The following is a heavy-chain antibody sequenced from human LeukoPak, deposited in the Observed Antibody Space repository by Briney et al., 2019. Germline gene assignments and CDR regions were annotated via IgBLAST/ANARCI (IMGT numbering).Heavy chain of an antibody. D-gene: IGHD7-27*01. J-gene: IGHJ4*02. V-gene: IGHV3-30*04. CDR2: SAFDGKNK. CDR3: ARDLNPRNWGLIY. CDR1: GFSFSRHA. Sequence: TGGSLRLSCAASGFSFSRHAMYWVRQAPGKGLEWVAISAFDGKNKYYADSVKGRFTISRDNSKNTLYLQMNSLRAEDTAVYYCARDLNPRNWGLIYWGQGTLVTVSS.